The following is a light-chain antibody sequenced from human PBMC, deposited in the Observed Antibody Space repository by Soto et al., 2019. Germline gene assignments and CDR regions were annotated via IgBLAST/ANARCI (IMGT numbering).Light chain of an antibody. Sequence: QLVLTQSPSASASLGASVKLTCTLSSGHSSYVIAWHQQQPEKGPRYLMRLNSDGSPSKGDGIPDRFSGSSSGAERYLTISSLQSEDEADYYCQTWGTGIQVFGGGTKLTVL. CDR2: LNSDGSP. J-gene: IGLJ2*01. V-gene: IGLV4-69*01. CDR1: SGHSSYV. CDR3: QTWGTGIQV.